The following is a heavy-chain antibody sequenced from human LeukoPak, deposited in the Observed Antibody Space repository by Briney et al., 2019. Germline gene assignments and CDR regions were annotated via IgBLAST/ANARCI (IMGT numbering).Heavy chain of an antibody. CDR2: INHSGST. CDR1: GGSLSGYY. CDR3: ARRSGYNFFGRYNWFDP. D-gene: IGHD5-24*01. V-gene: IGHV4-34*01. Sequence: TPSETLSLTCAVSGGSLSGYYWTWIRQPPGKGLEWIGEINHSGSTNYNPSLKSRVTISVDTSKNQFSLKLSSVTAADTAMYYCARRSGYNFFGRYNWFDPWGQGTLVTVSS. J-gene: IGHJ5*02.